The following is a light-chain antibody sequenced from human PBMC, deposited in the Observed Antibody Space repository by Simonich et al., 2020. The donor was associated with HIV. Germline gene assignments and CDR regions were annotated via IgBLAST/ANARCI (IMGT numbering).Light chain of an antibody. Sequence: DIQMTQSPSSLSASVGDKVNITCRTSQSISSYLNCYQHKPGKAPKLLIYAASSLQSGVPSRFSGSGSGTDFTLTISSLQPEDFATYYCQQSYNTLSITFGQGTRLEIK. CDR1: QSISSY. V-gene: IGKV1-39*01. CDR2: AAS. J-gene: IGKJ5*01. CDR3: QQSYNTLSIT.